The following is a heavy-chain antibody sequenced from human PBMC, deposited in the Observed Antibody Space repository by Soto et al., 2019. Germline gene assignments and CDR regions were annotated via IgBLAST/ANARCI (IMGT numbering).Heavy chain of an antibody. V-gene: IGHV3-53*01. D-gene: IGHD1-1*01. CDR1: GFTVSSNY. J-gene: IGHJ6*02. CDR2: IYSGGST. CDR3: ARDPLPFHGSTAMDV. Sequence: GGSLRLSCAASGFTVSSNYMSWVRQAPGKGLEWVSVIYSGGSTYYADSVKGRFTISRDNSKNTLYLQMNSLRAEDTAVYYCARDPLPFHGSTAMDVWGQGTPVTVSS.